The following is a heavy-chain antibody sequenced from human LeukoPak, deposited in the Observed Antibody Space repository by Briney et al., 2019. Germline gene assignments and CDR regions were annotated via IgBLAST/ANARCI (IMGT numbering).Heavy chain of an antibody. CDR2: IKEDGSES. Sequence: PGGSLRLSCAASGFNFSEFWMAWVRQTPGMGLEWVADIKEDGSESFYVDSVKGRFTISRDNRKNLLHLQMNSLRPDDSAVYYCVKDLGSAITSALALDVWGQGTTVTVSS. J-gene: IGHJ6*02. D-gene: IGHD2-15*01. V-gene: IGHV3-7*03. CDR3: VKDLGSAITSALALDV. CDR1: GFNFSEFW.